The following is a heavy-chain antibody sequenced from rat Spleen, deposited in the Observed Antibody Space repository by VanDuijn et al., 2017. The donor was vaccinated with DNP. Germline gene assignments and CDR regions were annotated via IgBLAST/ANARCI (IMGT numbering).Heavy chain of an antibody. CDR1: GYSITSNY. J-gene: IGHJ1*01. CDR2: INYSGST. D-gene: IGHD1-1*01. CDR3: ARGVYYYSATYWYFDF. V-gene: IGHV3-1*01. Sequence: EVQLQESGPGLVKPSQSLSLTCSVTGYSITSNYWGWIRQLPGNKMEWIGYINYSGSTGYNPSLKSRISITRDTSKNQYFLQLYSVTTEDTATYYCARGVYYYSATYWYFDFWGPGTMVTVSS.